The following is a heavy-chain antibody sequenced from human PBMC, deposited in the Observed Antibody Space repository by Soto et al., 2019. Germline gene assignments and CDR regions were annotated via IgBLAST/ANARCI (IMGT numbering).Heavy chain of an antibody. CDR2: ISYDGSNK. V-gene: IGHV3-30*18. CDR1: GFSFSNYG. Sequence: QVQVVESWGGVVQPGRSLRLSCVASGFSFSNYGMHWVRQAPGKGLEWVAIISYDGSNKYYADSVKGRVTISRDNSKNSVYLQTNSLRAEVTAVYYCAKDSSSSWFSHIDSWGLGTLVTVPS. J-gene: IGHJ4*02. D-gene: IGHD6-13*01. CDR3: AKDSSSSWFSHIDS.